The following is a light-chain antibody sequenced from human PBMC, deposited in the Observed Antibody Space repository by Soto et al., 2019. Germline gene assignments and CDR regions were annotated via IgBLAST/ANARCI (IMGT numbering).Light chain of an antibody. V-gene: IGKV3-15*01. CDR3: QQADSFPIT. CDR1: QSISNN. Sequence: EIVMTQSPATLSVSPGERATLSCRASQSISNNLAWYQQKPGQAPRLLMYSASTRATGIPARFSGSGSGTEFTLSISSLQPEDFATYYCQQADSFPITFGQGTRLEIK. CDR2: SAS. J-gene: IGKJ5*01.